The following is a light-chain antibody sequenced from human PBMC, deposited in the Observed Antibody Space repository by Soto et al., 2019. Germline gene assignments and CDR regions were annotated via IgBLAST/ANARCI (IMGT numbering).Light chain of an antibody. J-gene: IGLJ1*01. CDR3: SSYTTTNTPCV. CDR2: EVS. Sequence: QSALTQPASVSGSPGQSVTISCTGASSDVGGPNYVSWYQQHPGKAPKLIIYEVSNRPSGVSNRFSGSKSGNTASLTISGLQAEDEADYYCSSYTTTNTPCVFGPGTKLTVL. CDR1: SSDVGGPNY. V-gene: IGLV2-14*01.